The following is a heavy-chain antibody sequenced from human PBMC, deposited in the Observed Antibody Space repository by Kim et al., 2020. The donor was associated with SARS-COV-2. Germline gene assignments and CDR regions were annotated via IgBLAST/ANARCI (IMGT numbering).Heavy chain of an antibody. V-gene: IGHV3-21*01. Sequence: GGSLRLSCAASGFTFSSYTMNWVRQAPGKGLEWVSSINSSSNYIYYADSVKGRFTISRDNAKNSLYLQMNSLRAEDTAVYYCARAVSLVPAAIRGAGLYYYYGMDVWGQGTTVTVS. CDR2: INSSSNYI. CDR1: GFTFSSYT. CDR3: ARAVSLVPAAIRGAGLYYYYGMDV. D-gene: IGHD2-2*02. J-gene: IGHJ6*02.